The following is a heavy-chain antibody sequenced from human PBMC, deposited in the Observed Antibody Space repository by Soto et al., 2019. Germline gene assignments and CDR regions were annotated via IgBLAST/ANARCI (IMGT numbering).Heavy chain of an antibody. CDR1: GFTFSSYA. J-gene: IGHJ4*02. V-gene: IGHV3-23*01. CDR2: ISGSGGST. CDR3: AKVQNYYDSSGYYSFFDY. Sequence: GGSLRLSCAASGFTFSSYAMSWVRQAPGKGPEWVSAISGSGGSTYYADSVKGRFTISRDNSKNTLYLQMNSLRAEDTAVYYCAKVQNYYDSSGYYSFFDYWGQGTLVTVSS. D-gene: IGHD3-22*01.